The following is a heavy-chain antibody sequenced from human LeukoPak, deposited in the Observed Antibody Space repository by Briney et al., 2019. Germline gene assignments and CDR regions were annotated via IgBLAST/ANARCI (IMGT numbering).Heavy chain of an antibody. CDR2: ISWNSGSI. J-gene: IGHJ6*03. CDR3: AKSGRSGWFGCYMDV. V-gene: IGHV3-9*03. Sequence: GGSLRLSCAASGFTFDDYAMHWVRQAPGKGLEWVSGISWNSGSIGYADSVKGRFTISRDNAKNSLYLQMNSLRAEDMALYYCAKSGRSGWFGCYMDVWGKGTTVTVSS. D-gene: IGHD6-19*01. CDR1: GFTFDDYA.